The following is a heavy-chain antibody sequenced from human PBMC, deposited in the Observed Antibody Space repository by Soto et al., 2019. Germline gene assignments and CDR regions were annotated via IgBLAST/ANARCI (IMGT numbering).Heavy chain of an antibody. J-gene: IGHJ4*02. CDR1: GFTFSSYG. CDR2: ISYDGSNK. D-gene: IGHD1-1*01. CDR3: AKETSSAFDY. Sequence: GESLKISCAASGFTFSSYGMHWVRQAPGKGLEWVAVISYDGSNKYYADSVKGRFTISRDNSKNTLYLQMNSLRAEDTAVYYCAKETSSAFDYWGQGTLVTVSS. V-gene: IGHV3-30*18.